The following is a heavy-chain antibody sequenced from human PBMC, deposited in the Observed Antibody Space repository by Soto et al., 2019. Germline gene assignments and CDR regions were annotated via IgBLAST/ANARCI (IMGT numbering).Heavy chain of an antibody. Sequence: QVQLVQSGAEVKKPGSSVKVSCKASGGTFSSYAISWVRQAPGQGLEWMGGIIPIFGTANYAQKFQGRVTSTADESTSTAYMELSSLRSEDTAVYYCARETYSGSYHYYYYYGMDVWGQGTTVTVSS. CDR3: ARETYSGSYHYYYYYGMDV. CDR2: IIPIFGTA. V-gene: IGHV1-69*12. J-gene: IGHJ6*02. CDR1: GGTFSSYA. D-gene: IGHD1-26*01.